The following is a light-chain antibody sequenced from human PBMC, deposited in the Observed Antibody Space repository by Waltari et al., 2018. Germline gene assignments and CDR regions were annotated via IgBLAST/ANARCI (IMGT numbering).Light chain of an antibody. CDR2: KAS. Sequence: DIQMTQSPSSLSASVGDRVTITCRASQTITNWLAWYQQKPGKAPKLLIYKASTLESGVPSRFSGSGSGTEFTRTISSLQPGDFATYYCQQFSSFPWTFGHGTKVEIK. J-gene: IGKJ1*01. CDR3: QQFSSFPWT. V-gene: IGKV1-5*03. CDR1: QTITNW.